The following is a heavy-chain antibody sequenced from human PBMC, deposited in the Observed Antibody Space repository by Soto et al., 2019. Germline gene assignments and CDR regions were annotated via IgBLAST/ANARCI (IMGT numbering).Heavy chain of an antibody. CDR3: AAFSIRFLEWLAPPPDYYYGMDV. CDR2: IVVGSGNT. D-gene: IGHD3-3*01. Sequence: GASVKVSCTASGFTFTSSAVQWVRQARGQRLEWIGWIVVGSGNTNYAQKFQERVTITRDMSTSTAYMELSSLRSEDTAVYYCAAFSIRFLEWLAPPPDYYYGMDVWGQGTTVTVSS. CDR1: GFTFTSSA. V-gene: IGHV1-58*01. J-gene: IGHJ6*02.